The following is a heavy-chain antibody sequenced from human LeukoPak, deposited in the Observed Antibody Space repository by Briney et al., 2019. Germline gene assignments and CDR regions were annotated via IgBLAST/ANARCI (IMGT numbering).Heavy chain of an antibody. CDR3: VRGYNSFDS. Sequence: GGSLRLSCAASGFTFSDHYMDWVRQAPGKGLEWVGRTRNKANSYTTVYAASVKGRFTISRDESENSLLLQMNSLKTEDTAVYYCVRGYNSFDSWGQGTLVTVSS. CDR1: GFTFSDHY. CDR2: TRNKANSYTT. J-gene: IGHJ4*02. D-gene: IGHD1-1*01. V-gene: IGHV3-72*01.